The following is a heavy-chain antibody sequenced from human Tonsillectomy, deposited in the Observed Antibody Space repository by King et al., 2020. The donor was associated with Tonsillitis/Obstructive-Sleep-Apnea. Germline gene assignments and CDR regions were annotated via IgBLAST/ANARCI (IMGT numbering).Heavy chain of an antibody. J-gene: IGHJ3*02. CDR2: ISGSGGST. V-gene: IGHV3-23*04. CDR3: AKGLRVCRSTSCYQTAFDI. CDR1: GFTFSSFA. Sequence: VQLVESGGGLVQPGGSLRLSCAASGFTFSSFAMSWVRQAPGKGLEWVSAISGSGGSTYYADSVKGWFTISRDNSKNTRYLQMNSLSAEDTAIYYCAKGLRVCRSTSCYQTAFDIWGQGTMVTVSS. D-gene: IGHD2-2*01.